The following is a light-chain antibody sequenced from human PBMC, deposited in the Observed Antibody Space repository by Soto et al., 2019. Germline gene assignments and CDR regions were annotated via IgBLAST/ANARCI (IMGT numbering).Light chain of an antibody. CDR3: QEYKNWPSIT. CDR2: GAS. J-gene: IGKJ5*01. CDR1: QSVRSN. Sequence: DIVMTQSKATLSLSPGERATLSCRASQSVRSNLAWYQQKPGQAPRLLIYGASTRATGIPARFSGSGSGTDFTLAISSLQSEDFAVYYCQEYKNWPSITFCQGTLLEIK. V-gene: IGKV3-15*01.